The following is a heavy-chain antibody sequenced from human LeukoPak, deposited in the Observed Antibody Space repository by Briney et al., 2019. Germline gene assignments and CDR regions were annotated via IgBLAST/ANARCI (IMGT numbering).Heavy chain of an antibody. CDR3: ATRNYGSGSSFDY. CDR1: GYTFTSYG. D-gene: IGHD3-10*01. CDR2: FDPEDGET. Sequence: ASVKVSCKASGYTFTSYGISWVRQAPGQGLEWMGGFDPEDGETIYAQKFQGRVTMTEDTSTDTAYMELSSLRSEDTAVYYCATRNYGSGSSFDYWGQGTLVTVSS. V-gene: IGHV1-24*01. J-gene: IGHJ4*02.